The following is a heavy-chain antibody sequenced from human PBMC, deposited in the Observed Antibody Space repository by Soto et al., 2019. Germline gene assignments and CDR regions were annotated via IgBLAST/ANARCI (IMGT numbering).Heavy chain of an antibody. V-gene: IGHV3-74*01. CDR2: INSDGSST. Sequence: EVQLVESGGGVVQPGGSLRLSCAASGFTFSSYWMHWVRQAPGKGLVWVSRINSDGSSTSYADSVKGRFTISRDNAKNTLYLQMNSLRAEDTAVYYCARVGDYYDLGAFDIWGQGTMVTVSS. D-gene: IGHD3-22*01. CDR1: GFTFSSYW. J-gene: IGHJ3*02. CDR3: ARVGDYYDLGAFDI.